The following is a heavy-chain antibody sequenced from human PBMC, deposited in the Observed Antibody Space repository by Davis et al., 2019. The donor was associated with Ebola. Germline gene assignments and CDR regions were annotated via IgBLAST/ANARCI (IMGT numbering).Heavy chain of an antibody. CDR3: ARDWPYTSSFDY. Sequence: GESLKISCAASGFTFDDYGMSWVRQAPGKGLEWVSGINWNGGSTGYADSVKGRFTISRDNAKNSLYLQMNSLRAEDTAVYYCARDWPYTSSFDYWGQGTLVTVSS. CDR2: INWNGGST. D-gene: IGHD6-6*01. J-gene: IGHJ4*02. V-gene: IGHV3-20*04. CDR1: GFTFDDYG.